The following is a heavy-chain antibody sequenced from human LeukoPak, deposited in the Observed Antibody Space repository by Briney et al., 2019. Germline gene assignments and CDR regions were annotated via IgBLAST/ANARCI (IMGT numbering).Heavy chain of an antibody. Sequence: SQTLSLTCTVSGGSISSGGYYWSWIRQPPGKGLEWVGYIYHSGSTYYNPSLKSRVTISVDTSKNQFSLKLSSVTAADTAVYYCARQRRITIFGVAPSGYFQHWGQGTLVTVSS. CDR1: GGSISSGGYY. CDR3: ARQRRITIFGVAPSGYFQH. V-gene: IGHV4-30-2*01. CDR2: IYHSGST. D-gene: IGHD3-3*01. J-gene: IGHJ1*01.